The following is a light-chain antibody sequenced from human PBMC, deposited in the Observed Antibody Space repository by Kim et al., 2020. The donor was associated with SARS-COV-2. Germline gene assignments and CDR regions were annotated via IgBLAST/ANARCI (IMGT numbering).Light chain of an antibody. V-gene: IGKV3-11*01. CDR2: GAS. CDR1: QSVGGD. CDR3: QQNNQLPIT. Sequence: PGERATLSCRASQSVGGDLAWFQQKSGQPPRLLIYGASSRATGVPARFIGSGSGTFFTLTISYLDPEDFALYYCQQNNQLPITFGRGTRLEIK. J-gene: IGKJ5*01.